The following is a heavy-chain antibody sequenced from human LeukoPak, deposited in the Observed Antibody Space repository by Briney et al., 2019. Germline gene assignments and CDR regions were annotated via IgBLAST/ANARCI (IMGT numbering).Heavy chain of an antibody. V-gene: IGHV1-46*01. CDR2: INPSGGST. D-gene: IGHD2-2*02. CDR1: GYTFTSYY. CDR3: ARDPVPAAIGAYYFDY. J-gene: IGHJ4*02. Sequence: ASVKVSCKASGYTFTSYYMRWVRQAPGQGLEWMGIINPSGGSTSYAQKFQGRVTMTRDMSTSTVYMELSSLRSEDTAVYYCARDPVPAAIGAYYFDYWGQGTLVTVSS.